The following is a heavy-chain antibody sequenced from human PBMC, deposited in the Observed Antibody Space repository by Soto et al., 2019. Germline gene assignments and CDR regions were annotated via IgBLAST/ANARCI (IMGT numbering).Heavy chain of an antibody. D-gene: IGHD2-15*01. CDR2: MNPNSGNT. Sequence: ASVKVSCKASGYTFTSYDINWVRQATGQGLEWMGWMNPNSGNTGYAQKFQGRVTMTTDTSTSTAYMELRSLRSEDTAVYYCARPIEPDIVVAPDIWGQGTMVTVSS. V-gene: IGHV1-8*01. CDR1: GYTFTSYD. J-gene: IGHJ3*02. CDR3: ARPIEPDIVVAPDI.